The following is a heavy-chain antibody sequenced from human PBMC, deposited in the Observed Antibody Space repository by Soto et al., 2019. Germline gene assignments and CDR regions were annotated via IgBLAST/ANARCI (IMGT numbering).Heavy chain of an antibody. CDR2: ISSSSSTI. J-gene: IGHJ6*03. CDR1: GFTCSSYS. V-gene: IGHV3-48*01. CDR3: ARDSGDYYMDV. Sequence: EVQLVESGGGLVQPGGSLRLSCAASGFTCSSYSMNWVRQAPGKGLEWVSYISSSSSTIYYADSVKGRFTISRDNAKHSLYLQMNSLRAEDTAVYYCARDSGDYYMDVWGKGTTVTVSS. D-gene: IGHD3-10*01.